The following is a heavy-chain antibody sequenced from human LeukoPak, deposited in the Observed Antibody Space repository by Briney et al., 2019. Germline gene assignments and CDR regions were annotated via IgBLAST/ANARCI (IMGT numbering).Heavy chain of an antibody. CDR2: INPSGGST. D-gene: IGHD6-13*01. J-gene: IGHJ4*02. Sequence: ASVKVSCKASGGTFTSYYMHWVRQAPGQGLEWIGIINPSGGSTSYAQKFQGRVTMTRDTSTSTVYMELSSLRSEDTAVYYCASYSSSWDVFDYWGQGTLVTVSS. CDR1: GGTFTSYY. CDR3: ASYSSSWDVFDY. V-gene: IGHV1-46*01.